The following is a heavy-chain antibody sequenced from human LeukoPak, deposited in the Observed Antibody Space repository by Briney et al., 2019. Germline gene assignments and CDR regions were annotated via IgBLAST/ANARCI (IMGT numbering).Heavy chain of an antibody. CDR2: ISSSSSYI. CDR3: ARGSGIAAANDY. CDR1: GFTFSSYS. Sequence: GGSLRLSRAASGFTFSSYSMNWVRQAPGKGLEWVSSISSSSSYIYYADSVKGRFTISRDNAKNSLYLQMNSLRAEDTAVYYCARGSGIAAANDYWGQGTLVTVSS. D-gene: IGHD6-13*01. J-gene: IGHJ4*02. V-gene: IGHV3-21*01.